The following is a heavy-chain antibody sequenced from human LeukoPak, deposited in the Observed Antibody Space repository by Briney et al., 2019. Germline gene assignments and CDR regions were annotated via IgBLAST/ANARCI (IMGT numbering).Heavy chain of an antibody. D-gene: IGHD5-18*01. J-gene: IGHJ6*02. CDR3: ARDQFDQGIQVLMDV. CDR2: IIPILGIA. V-gene: IGHV1-69*04. Sequence: GSSVKVSCKASGGTFSSYAISWVRQAPGQGLEWMGRIIPILGIANYAQKFQGRVTITADKSTSTAYMELSSLRSEDTAVYYCARDQFDQGIQVLMDVWGQGTTVTVSS. CDR1: GGTFSSYA.